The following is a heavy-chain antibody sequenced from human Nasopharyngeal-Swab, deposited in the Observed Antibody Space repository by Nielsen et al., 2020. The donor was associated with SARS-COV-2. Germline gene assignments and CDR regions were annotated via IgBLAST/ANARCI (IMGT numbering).Heavy chain of an antibody. CDR1: GFTFRSYT. CDR3: VRGSYGHYDS. Sequence: GKSLKISCAASGFTFRSYTMNWVRQAPGKGLEWVSSLSPTSDYIYYAESVKGRFTISRDNAKNSLFLQMNSLRAEETAIYYCVRGSYGHYDSWGQGALITVSS. CDR2: LSPTSDYI. J-gene: IGHJ5*01. D-gene: IGHD4-17*01. V-gene: IGHV3-21*06.